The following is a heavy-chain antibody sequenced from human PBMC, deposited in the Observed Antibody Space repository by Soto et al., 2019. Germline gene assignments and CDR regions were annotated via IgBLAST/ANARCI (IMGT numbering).Heavy chain of an antibody. Sequence: QVPLVQSGAEVKKPGSSVKVSCKASGGTFSRYTISWVRQAPGQGLEWMGRITPILGIANYAQKFQGRVTITADKSTSTAYMELSSLRSEDTAVYYCATATTVVTPAPFDYWGQGTLVTVSS. V-gene: IGHV1-69*02. CDR1: GGTFSRYT. J-gene: IGHJ4*02. CDR2: ITPILGIA. CDR3: ATATTVVTPAPFDY. D-gene: IGHD4-17*01.